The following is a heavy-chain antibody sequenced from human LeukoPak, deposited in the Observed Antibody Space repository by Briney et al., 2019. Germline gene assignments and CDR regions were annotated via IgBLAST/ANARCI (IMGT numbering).Heavy chain of an antibody. D-gene: IGHD6-13*01. CDR2: ISWDGGST. CDR3: AKASSGSWPHFDY. J-gene: IGHJ4*02. CDR1: GFTFDDYT. V-gene: IGHV3-43*01. Sequence: GGSLRLSCAASGFTFDDYTMHWVRQAPGKGLEWVSLISWDGGSTYYADSVKGRFTISRDNSKNSLYLQMNSLGTEDTALYYCAKASSGSWPHFDYWGQGTLVTVSS.